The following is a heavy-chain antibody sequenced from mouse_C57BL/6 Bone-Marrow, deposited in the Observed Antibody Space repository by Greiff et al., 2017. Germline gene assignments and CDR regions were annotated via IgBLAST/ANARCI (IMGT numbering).Heavy chain of an antibody. J-gene: IGHJ2*01. D-gene: IGHD2-3*01. CDR1: GYTFTSYW. V-gene: IGHV1-64*01. Sequence: QIQLQQPRAELVKPGASVKLSCKASGYTFTSYWMHWVKQRPGQGLEWIGMIHPNSGSTNYNEKFKSKATLTVDKSSSTAYMQLSSLTSEDSAVYYCARYDGYYVDYWGQGTTLTVSS. CDR2: IHPNSGST. CDR3: ARYDGYYVDY.